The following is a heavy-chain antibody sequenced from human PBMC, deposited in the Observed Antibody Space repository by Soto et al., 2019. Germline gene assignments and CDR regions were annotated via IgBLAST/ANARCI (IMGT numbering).Heavy chain of an antibody. V-gene: IGHV3-21*01. CDR1: GFSFSSYS. CDR3: ARDRGGDFPLDY. CDR2: ISSSSTYI. J-gene: IGHJ4*02. D-gene: IGHD3-16*01. Sequence: EVQLVESGGGLVKPGGSLRLSCAASGFSFSSYSMNWVRQAPGKGLEWVSSISSSSTYIYYAESMKGRFTISRDNAKNSMYLQMNSLRAEDTAVYYCARDRGGDFPLDYWGQGTPVTVSS.